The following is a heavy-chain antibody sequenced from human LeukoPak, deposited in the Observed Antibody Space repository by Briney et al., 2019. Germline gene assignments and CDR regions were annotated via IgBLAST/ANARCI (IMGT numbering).Heavy chain of an antibody. D-gene: IGHD3-9*01. V-gene: IGHV3-21*01. CDR2: ISSSSSYI. CDR3: ARGDGLYDILTA. Sequence: PGGSLRLSCAASGFTLSSYSMNWVRQAPGKGLEWVSSISSSSSYIYYADSVKGRFTISRDNAKNSLYLQMNSLRAEDTAVYYCARGDGLYDILTAWGQGTLVTVSS. J-gene: IGHJ5*02. CDR1: GFTLSSYS.